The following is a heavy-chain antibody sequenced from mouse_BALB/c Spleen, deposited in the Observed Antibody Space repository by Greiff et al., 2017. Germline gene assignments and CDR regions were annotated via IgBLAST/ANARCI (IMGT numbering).Heavy chain of an antibody. Sequence: VKLQESGAELAKPGASVKMSCKASGYTFTSYWMHWVKQRPGQGLEWIGYINPSTGYTEYNQKFKDKATLTADKSSSTAYMQLSSLTSEDSAVYYCAREGYRPNYYAMDYWGQGTSVTVSS. CDR2: INPSTGYT. CDR1: GYTFTSYW. CDR3: AREGYRPNYYAMDY. V-gene: IGHV1-7*01. J-gene: IGHJ4*01. D-gene: IGHD2-14*01.